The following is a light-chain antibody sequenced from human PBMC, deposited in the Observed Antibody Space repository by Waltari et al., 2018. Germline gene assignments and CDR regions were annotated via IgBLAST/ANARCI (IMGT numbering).Light chain of an antibody. CDR3: SSYTTSATWV. Sequence: QSALTQPASVSGSPGQSITLSCTGTNSDVSHYPYVSWYQQNPGKAPKLIIFDVSRRPSGVSYRFSGSKSGSTASLTISGLQAGDEADYYCSSYTTSATWVFGGGTRVAVL. J-gene: IGLJ3*02. V-gene: IGLV2-14*03. CDR1: NSDVSHYPY. CDR2: DVS.